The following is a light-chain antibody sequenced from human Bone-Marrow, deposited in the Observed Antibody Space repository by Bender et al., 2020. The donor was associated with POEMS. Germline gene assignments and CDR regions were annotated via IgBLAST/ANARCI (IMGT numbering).Light chain of an antibody. J-gene: IGLJ2*01. CDR3: HSADSSGTYVV. V-gene: IGLV3-25*03. CDR1: ALPNQY. Sequence: SYELTQPPSVSVSPGQTARITCSGDALPNQYAYWYQQSPGQGTVLVMYKDSEMPSVIPERFSGSSAGPTVTLTTSGVQAEDEAVYYCHSADSSGTYVVFGGGTKLTVL. CDR2: KDS.